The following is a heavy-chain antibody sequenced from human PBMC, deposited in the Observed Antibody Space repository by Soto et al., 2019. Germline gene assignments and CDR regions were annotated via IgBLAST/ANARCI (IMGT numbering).Heavy chain of an antibody. CDR1: GFSFSSYA. V-gene: IGHV3-23*01. J-gene: IGHJ4*02. CDR2: ISGRGGSS. Sequence: EVQLLESGGGLIQPGGSLRLSCSASGFSFSSYAMMWVRQAPGKGLEWVSVISGRGGSSYFADSAKGRFTISRDNSKNMLYLEMNSLRAEDTAIYFCAKGSIEYSASVDYWGQGILVIVSS. D-gene: IGHD1-26*01. CDR3: AKGSIEYSASVDY.